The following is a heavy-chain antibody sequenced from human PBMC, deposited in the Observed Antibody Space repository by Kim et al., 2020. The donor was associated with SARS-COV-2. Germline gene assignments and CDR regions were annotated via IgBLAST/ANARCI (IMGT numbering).Heavy chain of an antibody. V-gene: IGHV3-21*01. CDR1: GFTFNTYS. D-gene: IGHD6-13*01. CDR2: ISSDTSFI. J-gene: IGHJ4*02. CDR3: VIGLYSTNWSTFDY. Sequence: GGSLRLSCAASGFTFNTYSMNWVRQAAGKGLEWVSSISSDTSFIYNADSVKGRFTISRDNAKNSLYLQMNSLRRDDTAVYYCVIGLYSTNWSTFDYWGQG.